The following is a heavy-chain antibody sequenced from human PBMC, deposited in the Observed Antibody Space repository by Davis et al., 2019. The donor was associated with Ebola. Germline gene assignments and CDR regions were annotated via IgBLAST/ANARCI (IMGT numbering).Heavy chain of an antibody. J-gene: IGHJ4*02. CDR2: ISSSSSYI. D-gene: IGHD3-3*01. CDR1: GFTVSSNY. Sequence: PGGSLRLSCAASGFTVSSNYMSWVRQAPGKGLEWVSSISSSSSYIYYAASVKGRFTISRDNAKNSLYLQMNSMRAEDTAVYYCAGAFGVVNNNPYTFDYWGQGTLVTVSS. CDR3: AGAFGVVNNNPYTFDY. V-gene: IGHV3-21*01.